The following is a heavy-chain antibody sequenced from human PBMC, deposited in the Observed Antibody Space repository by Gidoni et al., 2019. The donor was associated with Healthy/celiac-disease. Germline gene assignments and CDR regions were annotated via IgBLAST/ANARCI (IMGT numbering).Heavy chain of an antibody. Sequence: LEWIGYIYYSGSTYYNPSLKSRVTISVDTSKNQFSLKLSSVTAADTAVYYCARRSSSWQNWFDPWGQGTLVTVSS. V-gene: IGHV4-31*02. J-gene: IGHJ5*02. CDR3: ARRSSSWQNWFDP. CDR2: IYYSGST. D-gene: IGHD6-13*01.